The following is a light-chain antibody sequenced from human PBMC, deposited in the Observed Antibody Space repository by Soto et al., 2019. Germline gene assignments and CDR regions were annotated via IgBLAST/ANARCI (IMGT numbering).Light chain of an antibody. CDR3: AAWDDTVRSYV. CDR1: ISNIGNNY. V-gene: IGLV1-47*01. J-gene: IGLJ1*01. CDR2: RND. Sequence: QSVLTQPSSVSGTPGQGVTISCSGSISNIGNNYVYWFQQLPGTAPKVLSNRNDQRPSGVPDRFSGSKSGTSASLAISGLRSEGEADYYCAAWDDTVRSYVFGTGTKLTVL.